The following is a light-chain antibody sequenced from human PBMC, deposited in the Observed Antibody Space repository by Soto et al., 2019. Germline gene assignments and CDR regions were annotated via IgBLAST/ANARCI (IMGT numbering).Light chain of an antibody. Sequence: QPVLTQPPSASASLGASVTLTCTLSSGYSNYKVDWYQQRPGQGPRFVMRVGTGGIVGSKGDGIPDRFSVLGSGLNRYLTIKNIQEEDESDYHGGADHGSGSNFLVVFGGGTQLTVL. CDR1: SGYSNYK. CDR3: GADHGSGSNFLVV. J-gene: IGLJ2*01. V-gene: IGLV9-49*01. CDR2: VGTGGIVG.